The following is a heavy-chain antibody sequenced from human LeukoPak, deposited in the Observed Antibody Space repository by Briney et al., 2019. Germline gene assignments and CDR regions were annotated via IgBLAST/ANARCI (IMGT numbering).Heavy chain of an antibody. CDR1: GFTFSGYD. CDR3: ARGGGPYSGSYYY. D-gene: IGHD1-26*01. Sequence: GRSLRLSCAASGFTFSGYDMHWVRQAPGKGLEWVAVIWYDGSNKYYADPVKGRFTISRDNSKNTLYLQMNSLRAEDTAVYYCARGGGPYSGSYYYWGQGTLVTVSS. CDR2: IWYDGSNK. J-gene: IGHJ4*02. V-gene: IGHV3-33*01.